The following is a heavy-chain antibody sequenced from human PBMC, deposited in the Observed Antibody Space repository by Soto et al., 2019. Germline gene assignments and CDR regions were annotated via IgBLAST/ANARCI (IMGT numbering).Heavy chain of an antibody. D-gene: IGHD6-6*01. J-gene: IGHJ1*01. V-gene: IGHV3-15*01. CDR3: AIPDSSSGPGYFQD. CDR1: GFTFSDAW. Sequence: VQLVESGGGLVKPGGSLRLSCAASGFTFSDAWMNWVRQAPGKGLQWVGRIYTKTEGGTTDYAAPVKGRFTISRDDSKNTLYLQMNSLRAEDTAVYYCAIPDSSSGPGYFQDWGQGTLVTVSS. CDR2: IYTKTEGGTT.